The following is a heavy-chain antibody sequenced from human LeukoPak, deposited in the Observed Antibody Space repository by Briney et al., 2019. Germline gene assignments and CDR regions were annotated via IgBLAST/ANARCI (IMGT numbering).Heavy chain of an antibody. CDR1: GYTFTGYY. CDR2: INPNSGGT. CDR3: ARDTEYSAAAGSYYYYGMDV. Sequence: GASVKVSCKASGYTFTGYYMHWVRQAPGQGLEWMGWINPNSGGTNYAQKFQGRVTMTRDTSISTAYMELSRLRSDDTAVYYCARDTEYSAAAGSYYYYGMDVWGQGTTATVSS. V-gene: IGHV1-2*02. J-gene: IGHJ6*02. D-gene: IGHD6-13*01.